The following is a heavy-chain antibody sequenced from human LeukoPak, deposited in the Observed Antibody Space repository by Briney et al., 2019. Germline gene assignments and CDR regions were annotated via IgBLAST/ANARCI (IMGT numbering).Heavy chain of an antibody. Sequence: GGSLRLSCTASGFTFSSYSMSWARQGPGTGLEWVSGISGSGDTTFYADFVKGRFTISRDNSKNTLYLQMTSLRPEDTAIYYCAKADYNDYAFDYWGQGTLVTVSS. V-gene: IGHV3-23*01. D-gene: IGHD4-11*01. J-gene: IGHJ4*02. CDR2: ISGSGDTT. CDR1: GFTFSSYS. CDR3: AKADYNDYAFDY.